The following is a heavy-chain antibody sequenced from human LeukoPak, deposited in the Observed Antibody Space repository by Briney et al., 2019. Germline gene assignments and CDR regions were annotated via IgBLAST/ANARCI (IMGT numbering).Heavy chain of an antibody. CDR1: GGSISSGSYY. J-gene: IGHJ4*02. CDR3: ARAPQDFWSGYFDY. CDR2: IYTSGST. D-gene: IGHD3-3*01. Sequence: SETLSLTCTVSGGSISSGSYYWSWIRQPAGKGLEWIGRIYTSGSTNYNPSLKSRVTISVDTSKNQFSLKLSSVTAADTAVYYCARAPQDFWSGYFDYWGQGTLVTVSS. V-gene: IGHV4-61*02.